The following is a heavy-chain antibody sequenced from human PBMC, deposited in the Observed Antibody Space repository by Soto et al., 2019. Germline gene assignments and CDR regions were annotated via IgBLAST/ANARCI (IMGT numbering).Heavy chain of an antibody. CDR1: GFTFSSYG. V-gene: IGHV3-30*03. D-gene: IGHD3-22*01. CDR3: ARGYYDSSGYLDY. J-gene: IGHJ4*02. CDR2: ISYDGGNK. Sequence: QVQLVESGGGVVQPGRSLRLSCAASGFTFSSYGMHWVRQAPGKGLECVAVISYDGGNKYYADSVKGRFTISRDNSKNTLYRQMNSLRAEDTAVYYCARGYYDSSGYLDYWGQGTLVTVSS.